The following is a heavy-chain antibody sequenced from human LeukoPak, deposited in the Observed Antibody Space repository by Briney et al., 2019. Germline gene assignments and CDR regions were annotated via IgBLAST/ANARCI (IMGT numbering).Heavy chain of an antibody. J-gene: IGHJ4*02. V-gene: IGHV3-48*01. D-gene: IGHD1-26*01. CDR2: ISSSSSTI. CDR3: AHIPEGELQLGY. Sequence: GGSLRLSCAASGFTFRSYSMNWVRQAPGKGLEWVSYISSSSSTIYYADSVKGRFTISRGNSKNTLYLQMNSLRAEDTAVYYCAHIPEGELQLGYWGQGTLVTVSS. CDR1: GFTFRSYS.